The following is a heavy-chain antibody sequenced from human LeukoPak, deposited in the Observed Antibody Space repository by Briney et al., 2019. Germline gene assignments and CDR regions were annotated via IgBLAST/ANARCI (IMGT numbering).Heavy chain of an antibody. CDR2: SGSGGDT. J-gene: IGHJ4*02. V-gene: IGHV3-23*01. Sequence: GGSLRLSCAASGFTFSSRAMSWVRQAPGKGLEWVSTSGSGGDTYYPDSVKGRFTISRDNSKNTLYLQMNSLRAEDTAVYYCAKDPLDYYDSAYYFDYWGQGTLVTVSS. CDR1: GFTFSSRA. D-gene: IGHD3-22*01. CDR3: AKDPLDYYDSAYYFDY.